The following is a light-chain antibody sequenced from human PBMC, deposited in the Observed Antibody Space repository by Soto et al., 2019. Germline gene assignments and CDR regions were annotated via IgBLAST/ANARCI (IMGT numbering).Light chain of an antibody. Sequence: EIVLTQSPATLSLSPGERATLSCRASQSVGSYLAWYQQKLGQAPRLLIYDASNRATGIPARFSGSGSGTDFTLTISSLEPEDFAVYYCKQRSNWYTCGQGTKLEIK. CDR3: KQRSNWYT. J-gene: IGKJ2*01. CDR1: QSVGSY. CDR2: DAS. V-gene: IGKV3-11*01.